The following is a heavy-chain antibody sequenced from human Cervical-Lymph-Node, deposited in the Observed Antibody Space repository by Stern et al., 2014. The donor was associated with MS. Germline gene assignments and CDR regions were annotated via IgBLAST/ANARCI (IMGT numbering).Heavy chain of an antibody. V-gene: IGHV4-59*01. J-gene: IGHJ6*02. CDR1: GGSISSYY. Sequence: QVQLQESGPGLVKPSETLSLTCTVSGGSISSYYWSWIRQPPGKGLEWIGYIYYSGSTNYNPSLKSRVTISVDTSKNQFSLKLSSVTAADMAVYYCARVSSSWADYYYYYGMDVWGQGTTVTVSS. D-gene: IGHD6-13*01. CDR2: IYYSGST. CDR3: ARVSSSWADYYYYYGMDV.